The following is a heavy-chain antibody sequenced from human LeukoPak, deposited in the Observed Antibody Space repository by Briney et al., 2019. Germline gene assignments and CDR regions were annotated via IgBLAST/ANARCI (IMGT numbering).Heavy chain of an antibody. CDR1: GGSISSYY. Sequence: KASETLSLTCTVSGGSISSYYWSCIRQPPGKGLEWIGYIYDSGSTNYNPSLKSRVTISVDTSKNQFSLKLSSVTAADTAVCYCARAFSRITIFGVVTPNWFDPWGQGTLVTVSS. CDR2: IYDSGST. V-gene: IGHV4-59*01. CDR3: ARAFSRITIFGVVTPNWFDP. J-gene: IGHJ5*02. D-gene: IGHD3-3*01.